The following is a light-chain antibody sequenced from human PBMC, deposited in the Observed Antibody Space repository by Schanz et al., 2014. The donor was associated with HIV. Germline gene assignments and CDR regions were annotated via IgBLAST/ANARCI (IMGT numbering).Light chain of an antibody. J-gene: IGLJ2*01. Sequence: QSALTQPASVSGSPGQSITIPCTGTSSDVGDYNYVSWYQQHPGKAPKIMIFEVSKRPSGVPDRFSGSKSGNTASLTVSGLQAEDEADYYCSSYAGSNNVIFGGGTKLTVL. CDR2: EVS. CDR3: SSYAGSNNVI. V-gene: IGLV2-8*01. CDR1: SSDVGDYNY.